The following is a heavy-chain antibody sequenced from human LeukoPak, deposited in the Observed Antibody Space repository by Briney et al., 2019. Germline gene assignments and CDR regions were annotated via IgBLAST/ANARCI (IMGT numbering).Heavy chain of an antibody. D-gene: IGHD5-18*01. J-gene: IGHJ4*02. Sequence: GGSLRLSCAASGFTFSGFAMSWVRQAPGKGLEWVSAISVSGDKTYYADSVKGRFTISRDNSKNTLYLQMNSLRAEDAAVYHCANVDTAFLDYWGQGALVTVSS. V-gene: IGHV3-23*01. CDR1: GFTFSGFA. CDR2: ISVSGDKT. CDR3: ANVDTAFLDY.